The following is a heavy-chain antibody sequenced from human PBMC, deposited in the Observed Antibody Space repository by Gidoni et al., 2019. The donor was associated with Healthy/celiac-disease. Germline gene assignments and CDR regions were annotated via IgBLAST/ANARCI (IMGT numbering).Heavy chain of an antibody. J-gene: IGHJ4*02. CDR3: ARHDDWYVGY. V-gene: IGHV4-39*01. CDR2: IYYSGST. Sequence: QLQLQESGPGLVKHSETLSLTCTVSGGSISSSSYYWGWIRQPPGKGLEWIGSIYYSGSTYYNPSLKSRVTISVDTSKNQFSLKLSSVTAADTAVYYCARHDDWYVGYWGQGTLVTVSS. D-gene: IGHD3-9*01. CDR1: GGSISSSSYY.